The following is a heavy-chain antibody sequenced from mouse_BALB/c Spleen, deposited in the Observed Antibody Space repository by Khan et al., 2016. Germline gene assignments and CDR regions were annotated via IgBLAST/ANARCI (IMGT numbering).Heavy chain of an antibody. Sequence: EVELVESGGGLVQPGGSRKLSCAASGFTFSSFGMHWVRQAPEKGLEWVAYISSGSSAIYYEDTGKGRFTSSRDNPKNTLFLQMTSLRSEDTAMYYCARHYGNYERGWFVDWGQGTLVTVSA. J-gene: IGHJ3*01. CDR3: ARHYGNYERGWFVD. D-gene: IGHD2-1*01. CDR2: ISSGSSAI. V-gene: IGHV5-17*02. CDR1: GFTFSSFG.